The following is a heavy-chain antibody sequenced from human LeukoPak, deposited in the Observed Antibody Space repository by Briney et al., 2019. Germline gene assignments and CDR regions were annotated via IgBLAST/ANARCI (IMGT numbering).Heavy chain of an antibody. Sequence: GGSLRLSCAASGFTFSGSAMHWVRQASGKGLEWVGRIRSKANSYATAYAASVKGRFTISRDVSKNTAYLQMNSLKTEDTAVYYCTRVGATFLDYWGQGTLVTVSS. CDR3: TRVGATFLDY. CDR2: IRSKANSYAT. D-gene: IGHD1-26*01. CDR1: GFTFSGSA. V-gene: IGHV3-73*01. J-gene: IGHJ4*02.